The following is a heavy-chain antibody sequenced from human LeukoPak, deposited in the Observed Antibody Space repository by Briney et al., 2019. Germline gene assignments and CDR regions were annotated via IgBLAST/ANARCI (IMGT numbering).Heavy chain of an antibody. V-gene: IGHV3-53*01. J-gene: IGHJ4*02. CDR2: ICDGTNA. CDR3: ARDVISLRPDYGDYSLDY. CDR1: GFTVSGNY. Sequence: GGSLRLSCAASGFTVSGNYMSWFRQAPGKGLEWVSVICDGTNAYYADSVKGRFTISRDNPKNTLYLQMNTLRAEDTAVYYCARDVISLRPDYGDYSLDYWGQGTLVTVSS. D-gene: IGHD4-17*01.